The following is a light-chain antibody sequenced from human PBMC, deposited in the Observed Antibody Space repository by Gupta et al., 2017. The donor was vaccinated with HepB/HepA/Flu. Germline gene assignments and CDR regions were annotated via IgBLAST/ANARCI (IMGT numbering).Light chain of an antibody. CDR1: QSLRHSNGNNY. CDR3: RQALQNPPFT. CDR2: LGS. V-gene: IGKV2-28*01. J-gene: IGKJ3*01. Sequence: EIVLTQSPLSLPVTPGEPASISCRSSQSLRHSNGNNYLDWYMQKPGQSPQLLIYLGSNRDAGVPDRFSGSGSGTDFTLKISRGEEEDVGVYYCRQALQNPPFTFGHGTKVEIK.